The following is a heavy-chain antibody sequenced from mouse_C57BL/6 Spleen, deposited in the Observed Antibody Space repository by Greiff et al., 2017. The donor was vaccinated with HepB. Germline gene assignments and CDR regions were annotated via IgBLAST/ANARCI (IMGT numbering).Heavy chain of an antibody. J-gene: IGHJ1*03. V-gene: IGHV1-72*01. CDR3: ARSYYGSSVRTWYFDV. CDR1: GYTFTSYW. D-gene: IGHD1-1*01. Sequence: VQLQQPGAELVKPGASVKLSCKASGYTFTSYWMHWVKQRPGRGLEWIGRIDPNSGGTKYNEKFKSKATLTVDKPSSTAYMQLSSLTSEDSAVYYCARSYYGSSVRTWYFDVWGTGTTVTVSS. CDR2: IDPNSGGT.